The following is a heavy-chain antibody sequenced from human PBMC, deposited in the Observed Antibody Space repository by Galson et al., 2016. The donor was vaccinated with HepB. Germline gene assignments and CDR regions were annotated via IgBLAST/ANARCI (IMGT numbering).Heavy chain of an antibody. CDR3: ARGGSSGYYSTMGF. CDR1: GGTFSTYA. J-gene: IGHJ4*02. V-gene: IGHV1-69*04. Sequence: SVKVSCKASGGTFSTYAIIWVRQAPGQGLEWMGRIIPILNIATYAQKFQGRVTITADTSTSTAYLELSSLRSEDPAIYYCARGGSSGYYSTMGFWGQGTLVTVSS. CDR2: IIPILNIA. D-gene: IGHD3-22*01.